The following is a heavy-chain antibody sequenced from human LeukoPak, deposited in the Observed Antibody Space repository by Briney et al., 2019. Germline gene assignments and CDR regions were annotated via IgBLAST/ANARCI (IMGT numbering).Heavy chain of an antibody. D-gene: IGHD2-2*01. CDR3: ARALSGAAAPFDW. CDR1: GLTFSRYY. J-gene: IGHJ4*02. CDR2: INPDGSEQ. V-gene: IGHV3-7*03. Sequence: GGSLRLSCADSGLTFSRYYMTWVRQAPGKGLEWVANINPDGSEQYYVDSVKGRFTISRDSAKNSLYLQMNSLRAEDTAVYYCARALSGAAAPFDWWGQGTLVTVSS.